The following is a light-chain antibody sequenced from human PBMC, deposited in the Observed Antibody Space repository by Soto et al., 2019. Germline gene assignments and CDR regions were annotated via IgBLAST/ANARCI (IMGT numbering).Light chain of an antibody. V-gene: IGLV2-14*01. CDR3: SSYTTSSTPFV. J-gene: IGLJ1*01. Sequence: QSALTQPASVSGSPGQSITISCTGTSSDVGGYNYVSWYQQHPGKAPKLMIYDVNNRPSGVSNRFSGSKSGNTASLTISGIQAEDEADYFCSSYTTSSTPFVFGTGTKVTVL. CDR2: DVN. CDR1: SSDVGGYNY.